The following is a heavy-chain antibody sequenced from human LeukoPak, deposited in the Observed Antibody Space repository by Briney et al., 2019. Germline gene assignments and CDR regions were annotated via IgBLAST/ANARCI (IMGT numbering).Heavy chain of an antibody. CDR2: MSSGSRYI. CDR3: ARDRPTGASRLFVVQ. J-gene: IGHJ4*02. CDR1: GFTFSSYS. Sequence: GGSLRLSCAAPGFTFSSYSMTWVRQAPGKGLEWVSSMSSGSRYIYYADSVRGRFTISRDNAKNSLYLLMNSLRVEDTAVYYCARDRPTGASRLFVVQWGQGTLVTVSS. V-gene: IGHV3-21*01. D-gene: IGHD3-3*01.